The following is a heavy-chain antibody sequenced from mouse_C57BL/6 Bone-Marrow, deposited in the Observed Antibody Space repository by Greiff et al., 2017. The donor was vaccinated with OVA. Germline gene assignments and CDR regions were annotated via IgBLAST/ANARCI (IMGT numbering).Heavy chain of an antibody. CDR2: IWTGGGT. CDR1: GFSLTSYA. V-gene: IGHV2-9-1*01. D-gene: IGHD1-1*01. J-gene: IGHJ4*01. Sequence: VQLQQSGPGLVAPSQSLSITCTVSGFSLTSYAISWVRQPPGKGLEWLGVIWTGGGTNYNSALKSRLSISTDNSKSQVFLKMNILQTDDTARYYCARNRITTVVARDAMDYWGQGTSVTVSS. CDR3: ARNRITTVVARDAMDY.